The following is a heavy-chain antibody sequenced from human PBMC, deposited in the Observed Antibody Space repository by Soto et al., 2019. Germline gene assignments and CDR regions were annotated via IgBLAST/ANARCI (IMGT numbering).Heavy chain of an antibody. CDR1: GGTFSSYA. CDR2: IIPIFGTA. CDR3: ARAPPQLAYCGGDCYNYGMDV. J-gene: IGHJ6*02. Sequence: SVKVSCKASGGTFSSYAISWVRQAPGQGLEWMGGIIPIFGTANYAQKFQGRVTITADESTSTAYMELSSLRSEDTAVYYCARAPPQLAYCGGDCYNYGMDVWGQGTTVTVSS. V-gene: IGHV1-69*13. D-gene: IGHD2-21*02.